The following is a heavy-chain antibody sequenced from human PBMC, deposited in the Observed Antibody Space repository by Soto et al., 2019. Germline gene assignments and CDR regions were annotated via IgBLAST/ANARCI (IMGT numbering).Heavy chain of an antibody. CDR2: INPSGGST. CDR1: GYTFTSYY. D-gene: IGHD3-10*01. Sequence: GASVKVSCKASGYTFTSYYMHWVRQAPGQGLEWMGIINPSGGSTSYAQKFQGRVTMTRDTSTSTVYMELSSLRSEDTAVYYCARDPWFGELHYYYMDVWGKGTTVTVSS. J-gene: IGHJ6*03. V-gene: IGHV1-46*03. CDR3: ARDPWFGELHYYYMDV.